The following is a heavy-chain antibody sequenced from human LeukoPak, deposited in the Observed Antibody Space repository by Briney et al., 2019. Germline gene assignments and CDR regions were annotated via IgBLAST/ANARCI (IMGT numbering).Heavy chain of an antibody. CDR1: GGSFSGYY. Sequence: SETLSLTCAVYGGSFSGYYWSWIRQPPGKGLEGIGEINHSGSTNYNPSLKSRVTISVDTSKNQFSLKLSSVTAADTAVYYCAREVDLWSGYPPNYYYYMDVWGKGTTVTVSS. V-gene: IGHV4-34*01. CDR2: INHSGST. D-gene: IGHD3-3*01. J-gene: IGHJ6*03. CDR3: AREVDLWSGYPPNYYYYMDV.